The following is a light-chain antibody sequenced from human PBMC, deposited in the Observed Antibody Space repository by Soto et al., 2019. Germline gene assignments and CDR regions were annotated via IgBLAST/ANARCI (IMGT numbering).Light chain of an antibody. Sequence: DIQMTQSPSTLSASVGDRVTITCRASQTIDSWLAWYPQRPGKPPNLLIYKASTLASGVPSRFSGSGSGTEFTLTINSLQPDDFATYYCQQYHIYSGTFGQGTKVDIK. J-gene: IGKJ1*01. CDR3: QQYHIYSGT. V-gene: IGKV1-5*03. CDR2: KAS. CDR1: QTIDSW.